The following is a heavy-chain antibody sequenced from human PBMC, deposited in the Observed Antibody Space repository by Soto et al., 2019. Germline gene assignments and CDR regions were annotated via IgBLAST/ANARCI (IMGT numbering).Heavy chain of an antibody. J-gene: IGHJ6*02. D-gene: IGHD5-12*01. CDR2: ISYDGSNK. CDR1: GFTFSSYA. Sequence: QVQLVESGGGVVQPGRSLRLSCEASGFTFSSYAMHWVRQAPGKGLGWVAGISYDGSNKYYADSVKGRFTVSRDNSKNTLYLQMNSPRAEDTAVYYCARVFGGEYGWLQLQYYYYYYGMDVWGQGTTVTVSS. V-gene: IGHV3-30-3*01. CDR3: ARVFGGEYGWLQLQYYYYYYGMDV.